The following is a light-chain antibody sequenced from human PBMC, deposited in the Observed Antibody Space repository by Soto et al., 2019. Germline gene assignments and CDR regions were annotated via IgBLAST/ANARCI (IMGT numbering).Light chain of an antibody. V-gene: IGKV3-20*01. J-gene: IGKJ4*01. Sequence: EIVLTQSPGTLSLSPGERATLSCRTSQIVSSNYLAWYKQIPGQAPRLVSYGASSRATGIPDRFSGSGSGTEFTLTIRRLEPEDFEVYYCQQYGSSPLTFGGGTKVDIK. CDR2: GAS. CDR1: QIVSSNY. CDR3: QQYGSSPLT.